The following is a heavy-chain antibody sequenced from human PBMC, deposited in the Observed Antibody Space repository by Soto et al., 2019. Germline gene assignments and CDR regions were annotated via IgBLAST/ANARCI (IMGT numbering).Heavy chain of an antibody. CDR3: AKGLLAIVGTTLPRDAFNI. J-gene: IGHJ3*02. V-gene: IGHV3-30*18. D-gene: IGHD1-26*01. CDR1: GFSFTTYV. Sequence: QVLLVESGGGVVQPGRSLRLSCAASGFSFTTYVMHWVRQAPGKGLEWVAVISHDGSYKYYGDAVKGRFTISRDTSKNAVYLEMNSLRPEDTAVYYCAKGLLAIVGTTLPRDAFNIWGQGTMVTVSS. CDR2: ISHDGSYK.